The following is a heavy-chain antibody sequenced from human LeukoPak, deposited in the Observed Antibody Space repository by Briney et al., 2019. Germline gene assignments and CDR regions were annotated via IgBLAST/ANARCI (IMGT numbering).Heavy chain of an antibody. CDR3: TRERWLDY. D-gene: IGHD5-24*01. CDR2: INSDGSST. V-gene: IGHV3-74*01. CDR1: GFTFSTYW. J-gene: IGHJ4*02. Sequence: GGSLRLSCAASGFTFSTYWMNWVRQAPGKGPVWVSRINSDGSSTSYADSVKGRFAISRDNAKNTLYLQMNSLRAEDTAVYYCTRERWLDYWGQGTLVTVSS.